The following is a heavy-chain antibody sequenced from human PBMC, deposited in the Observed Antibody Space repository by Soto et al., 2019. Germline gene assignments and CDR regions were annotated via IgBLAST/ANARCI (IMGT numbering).Heavy chain of an antibody. CDR3: AREAPMDV. CDR1: GFTVSSKY. Sequence: VGSLRLSCAASGFTVSSKYMSWVRQAPGKGLEWISVIWSAGLIYYADSVRGRFTISRDISKNILYLEMTSLRADDTAVYYCAREAPMDVWGQGTTVTVSS. V-gene: IGHV3-53*01. CDR2: IWSAGLI. J-gene: IGHJ6*02.